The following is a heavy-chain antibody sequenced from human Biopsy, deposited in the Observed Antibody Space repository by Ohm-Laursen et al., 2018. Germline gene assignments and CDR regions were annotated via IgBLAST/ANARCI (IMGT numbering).Heavy chain of an antibody. CDR1: GESFNGYY. CDR3: AKHGSGWTGDDALHI. Sequence: SDTLSLTWSVYGESFNGYYWSWIRQTPGKGLEWIGEINHSGRTNYNPSLKSRITISVDTSKNQISLKVTSVTAADTAVYYCAKHGSGWTGDDALHIWGQGTMVTVSS. D-gene: IGHD6-19*01. V-gene: IGHV4-34*01. J-gene: IGHJ3*02. CDR2: INHSGRT.